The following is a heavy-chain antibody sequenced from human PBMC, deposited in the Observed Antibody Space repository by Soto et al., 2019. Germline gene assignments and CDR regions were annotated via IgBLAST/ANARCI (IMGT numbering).Heavy chain of an antibody. J-gene: IGHJ6*02. V-gene: IGHV1-24*01. CDR1: GYTFTSYD. D-gene: IGHD5-18*01. CDR3: ATEWIQLWSKDFYGMDV. Sequence: ASVKVSCKASGYTFTSYDINWVRQAPGKGLEWMGGFDPEDGETIYAQKFQGRVTMTEDTSTDTAYMELSSLRSEDTAVYYCATEWIQLWSKDFYGMDVWGQGTTVNVSS. CDR2: FDPEDGET.